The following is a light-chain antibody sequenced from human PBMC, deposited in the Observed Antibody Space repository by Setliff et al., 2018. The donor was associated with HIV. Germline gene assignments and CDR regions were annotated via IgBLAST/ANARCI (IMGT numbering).Light chain of an antibody. CDR3: AAWNDRPTGIYV. Sequence: QSALAQPPSASGAPGQTVTISCSGSSSNIETHYVYWYQQFPGTAPKLLIYRNDQRPSGVPARFSGSKSGTSVALTISDLRAEDEAEYFCAAWNDRPTGIYVFGTGTKVTVL. V-gene: IGLV1-47*01. CDR2: RND. CDR1: SSNIETHY. J-gene: IGLJ1*01.